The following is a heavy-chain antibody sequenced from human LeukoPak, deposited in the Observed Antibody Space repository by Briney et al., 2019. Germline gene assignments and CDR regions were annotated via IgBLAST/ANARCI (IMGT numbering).Heavy chain of an antibody. Sequence: GGSLRLSCAASGFTFSSYSMNWVRQAPGRGLEWVSVISSSSSYIYSADSVKGRFTISRDNAKNSLYLQMNSLRAEDTAMYYCARQRWPVHFDIWGQGTMVTVSS. CDR3: ARQRWPVHFDI. J-gene: IGHJ3*02. CDR2: ISSSSSYI. CDR1: GFTFSSYS. D-gene: IGHD6-25*01. V-gene: IGHV3-21*01.